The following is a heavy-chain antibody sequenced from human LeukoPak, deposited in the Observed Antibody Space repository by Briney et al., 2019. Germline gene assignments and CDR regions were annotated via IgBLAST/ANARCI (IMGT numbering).Heavy chain of an antibody. J-gene: IGHJ4*02. CDR3: AKDRRVGATAYYFDY. D-gene: IGHD1-26*01. CDR1: GFTFSSCA. V-gene: IGHV3-23*01. Sequence: GGSLRLSCAASGFTFSSCAMSWVRQAPGKGLEWVSAISGSGGSTYYADSVKGRFTISRDNSKNTLYLQMNSLRVEDTAVYYCAKDRRVGATAYYFDYWGQGTLVTVSS. CDR2: ISGSGGST.